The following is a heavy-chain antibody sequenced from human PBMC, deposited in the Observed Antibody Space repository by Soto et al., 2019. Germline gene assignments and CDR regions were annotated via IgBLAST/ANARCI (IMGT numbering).Heavy chain of an antibody. CDR2: IIPIFGTA. CDR1: GGTFSSYA. J-gene: IGHJ6*04. D-gene: IGHD6-19*01. CDR3: ARGFSSGWYYYYGMDV. V-gene: IGHV1-69*12. Sequence: QVQLVQSGAEVKKPGSSVKVSCKASGGTFSSYAISWVRQAPGQGLEWMGGIIPIFGTANYAQKFQGRVTITAYESTSTAYMEVSSLRSEDAAVYYCARGFSSGWYYYYGMDVWGKGTTVTVSS.